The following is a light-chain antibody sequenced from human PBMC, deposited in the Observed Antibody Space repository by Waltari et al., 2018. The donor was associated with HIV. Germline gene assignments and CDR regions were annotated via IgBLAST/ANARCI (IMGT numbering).Light chain of an antibody. J-gene: IGLJ2*01. CDR3: NSRDSSGDHLK. Sequence: SSELTQDPAVSVALGQTVRITCQGVSLRTYYASWYQQKPGQAPVLVIYGKNVLTAVSPDRFAVSNSGNTASLTITGAQAEDEGDYYCNSRDSSGDHLKFGGGTKLTVL. V-gene: IGLV3-19*01. CDR1: SLRTYY. CDR2: GKN.